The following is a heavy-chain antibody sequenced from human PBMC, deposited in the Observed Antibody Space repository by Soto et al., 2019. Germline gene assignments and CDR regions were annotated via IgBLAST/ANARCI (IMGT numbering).Heavy chain of an antibody. CDR1: GFSLSTSGVG. J-gene: IGHJ4*02. CDR3: AHRRATPHYYDFWSGHSQNYFDY. D-gene: IGHD3-3*01. V-gene: IGHV2-5*02. Sequence: QITLKESGPTLVKPAQTLTLTCTFSGFSLSTSGVGVGWIRQPPGKALEWLALFYWDGDKRYSPFLKSRLTITRDTSKNQVVLTMTNMDPVDTATYYCAHRRATPHYYDFWSGHSQNYFDYWGQGTLVTVSS. CDR2: FYWDGDK.